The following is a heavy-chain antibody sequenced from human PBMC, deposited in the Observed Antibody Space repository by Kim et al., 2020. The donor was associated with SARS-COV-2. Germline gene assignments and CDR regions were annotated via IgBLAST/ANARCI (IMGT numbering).Heavy chain of an antibody. J-gene: IGHJ4*02. D-gene: IGHD3-10*01. CDR2: ISYDGTNM. V-gene: IGHV3-30-3*01. Sequence: GGSLRLSCAASGFTFSNYSMHWVRQAPGKVLEWVAFISYDGTNMYYADSVKGRFTISRDNSKNTLYLQMNTLRAEDSAVYYCARAVAGVILFGELLEEWGQGTLVTVSS. CDR1: GFTFSNYS. CDR3: ARAVAGVILFGELLEE.